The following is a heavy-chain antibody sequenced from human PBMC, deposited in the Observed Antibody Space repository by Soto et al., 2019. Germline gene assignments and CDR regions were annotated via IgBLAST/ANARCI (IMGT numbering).Heavy chain of an antibody. CDR3: AKEAGYGDQKVYYYYGMDV. CDR1: GFTFSSYA. CDR2: ISGSGGST. D-gene: IGHD4-17*01. J-gene: IGHJ6*02. V-gene: IGHV3-23*01. Sequence: HPGGSLRLSCAASGFTFSSYAMSWVRQAPGKGLEWVSAISGSGGSTYYADSVKGRFTISRDNSKNTLYLQMNSLRAEDTAVYYCAKEAGYGDQKVYYYYGMDVWGQGTTVTVSS.